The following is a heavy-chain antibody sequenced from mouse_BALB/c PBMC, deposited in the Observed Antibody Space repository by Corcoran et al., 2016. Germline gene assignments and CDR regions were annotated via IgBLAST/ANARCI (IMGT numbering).Heavy chain of an antibody. Sequence: EVQLQQSGAALVKRGASVKLSCTASGFNIKDTYMHWVKQRPEQGLEWIGRIDPANGNTKYDPKFQGKATIKADTSSNTAYLQLSSLTSEDTAVYYCANWDWYFDVWGAGTTVTVSS. CDR1: GFNIKDTY. J-gene: IGHJ1*01. CDR3: ANWDWYFDV. D-gene: IGHD4-1*01. V-gene: IGHV14-3*02. CDR2: IDPANGNT.